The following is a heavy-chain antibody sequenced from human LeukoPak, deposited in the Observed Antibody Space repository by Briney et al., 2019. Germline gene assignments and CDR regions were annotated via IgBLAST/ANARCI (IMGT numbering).Heavy chain of an antibody. J-gene: IGHJ4*02. V-gene: IGHV2-70*04. Sequence: SGPALVKPTQTLTLTCTFSGFSLNTYGTRVSWIRQPPGKALEWLARIDWDDDKFYSTSLKARLSISKDASKNQMVLTLTNVDPVDTAAYYCSRLTTAGTDFDSWGQGTLVTVSS. CDR2: IDWDDDK. CDR1: GFSLNTYGTR. CDR3: SRLTTAGTDFDS. D-gene: IGHD1-1*01.